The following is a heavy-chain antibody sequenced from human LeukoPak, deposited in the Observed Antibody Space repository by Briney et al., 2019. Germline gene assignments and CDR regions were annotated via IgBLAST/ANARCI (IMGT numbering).Heavy chain of an antibody. Sequence: GGSLRLSCAASGFTFDSYAMSWVRQAPGKGLEWVSVISAGGGNTYYADSVKGRFTISRDNSKNTLYLQMNGLRAEDTAVYYCAKLGYDILTGSNPWGQGTLVTVSS. J-gene: IGHJ5*02. V-gene: IGHV3-23*01. CDR3: AKLGYDILTGSNP. CDR1: GFTFDSYA. D-gene: IGHD3-9*01. CDR2: ISAGGGNT.